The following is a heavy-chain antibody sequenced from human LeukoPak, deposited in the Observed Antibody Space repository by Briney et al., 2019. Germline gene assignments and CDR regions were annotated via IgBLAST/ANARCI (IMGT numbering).Heavy chain of an antibody. V-gene: IGHV1-46*01. CDR3: ARGHGGPFDY. J-gene: IGHJ4*02. CDR2: INPSGGST. CDR1: GDTFSSYA. D-gene: IGHD3-16*01. Sequence: ASVKVSCKASGDTFSSYAISWVRQAPGQGLEWMGIINPSGGSTSYAQKFQGRVTMTRDTSTSTVYMELSSLRSEDTAVYYCARGHGGPFDYWGQGTLVTVSS.